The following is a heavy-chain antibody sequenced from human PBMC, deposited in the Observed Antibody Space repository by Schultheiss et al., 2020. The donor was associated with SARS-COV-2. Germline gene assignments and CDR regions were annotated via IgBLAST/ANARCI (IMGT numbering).Heavy chain of an antibody. CDR1: GFTFRSYS. CDR2: ITSSSSYI. CDR3: AKGDTTMISPGLDV. D-gene: IGHD5-18*01. V-gene: IGHV3-21*01. J-gene: IGHJ6*02. Sequence: GESLKISYAASGFTFRSYSMNWVRQAPGKGLEWVSSITSSSSYIFYADSVKGRFTISRDNPKSSLSLQMNNLRAEDTAVYYCAKGDTTMISPGLDVWGQGTTVTVSS.